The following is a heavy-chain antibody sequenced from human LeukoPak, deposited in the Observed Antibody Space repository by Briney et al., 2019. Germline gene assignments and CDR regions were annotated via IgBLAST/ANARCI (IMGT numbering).Heavy chain of an antibody. V-gene: IGHV4-61*02. Sequence: SETLSLTCAVSGYSISSGYYWSWIRQPAGKGLEWIGRIYTSGSTNYNPSLKSRVTISVDKSKNQFSLKLSSVTAADTAVYYCARAYDILTGYSNYFDYWGQGTLVTVSS. J-gene: IGHJ4*02. CDR2: IYTSGST. D-gene: IGHD3-9*01. CDR1: GYSISSGYY. CDR3: ARAYDILTGYSNYFDY.